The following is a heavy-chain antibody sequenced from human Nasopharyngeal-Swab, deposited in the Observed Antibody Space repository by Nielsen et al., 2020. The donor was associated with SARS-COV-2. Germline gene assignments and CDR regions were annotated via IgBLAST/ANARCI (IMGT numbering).Heavy chain of an antibody. CDR3: ARGEGCSGGSCYPIYYGMDV. V-gene: IGHV1-69*10. CDR2: IIPMFDIA. CDR1: GGTFSSYA. D-gene: IGHD2-15*01. Sequence: SVKVSCKASGGTFSSYAISWVRQAPGQGLEWMGGIIPMFDIANYAQKFQGRVTITADKSTSTAYMELSSLRSEDTAVYYCARGEGCSGGSCYPIYYGMDVWGQGTTVTVSS. J-gene: IGHJ6*02.